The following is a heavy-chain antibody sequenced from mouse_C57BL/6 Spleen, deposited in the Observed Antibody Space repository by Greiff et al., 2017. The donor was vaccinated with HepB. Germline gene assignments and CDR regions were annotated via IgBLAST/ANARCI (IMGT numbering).Heavy chain of an antibody. CDR2: IWSDGST. V-gene: IGHV2-6-1*01. CDR3: ARQDYYGSSYHYYAMDY. CDR1: GFSLTSYG. Sequence: QVQLKESGPGLVAPSQSLSITCTVSGFSLTSYGVHWVRQPPGKGLEWLVVIWSDGSTTYNSALKSRLSISKDNSKSQVFLKMNSLQTDDTAMYYCARQDYYGSSYHYYAMDYWGQGTSVTVSS. D-gene: IGHD1-1*01. J-gene: IGHJ4*01.